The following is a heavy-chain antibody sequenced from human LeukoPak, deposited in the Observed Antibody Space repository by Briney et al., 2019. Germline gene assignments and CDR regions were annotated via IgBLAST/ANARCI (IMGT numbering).Heavy chain of an antibody. D-gene: IGHD5-18*01. V-gene: IGHV4-61*01. CDR2: KYYSGST. CDR1: GVSISTCCYD. Sequence: ASETLSLTCDVSGVSISTCCYDWTWIRQPPGKGLEWIGYKYYSGSTRYNSSLRSRLTISLDSSKNQFSLRLTSVTAADTAVYYCARGRSYGFDLDSWGPGTLVIVSS. J-gene: IGHJ4*02. CDR3: ARGRSYGFDLDS.